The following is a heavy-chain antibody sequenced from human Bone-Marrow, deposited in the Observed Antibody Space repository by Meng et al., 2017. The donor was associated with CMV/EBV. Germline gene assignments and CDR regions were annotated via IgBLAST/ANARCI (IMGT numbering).Heavy chain of an antibody. CDR2: INHSGRT. J-gene: IGHJ6*02. CDR3: ASSLAGDLGETYYYYAMDV. V-gene: IGHV4-34*01. CDR1: GRSFRAYY. Sequence: SETLSLTCAVFGRSFRAYYWSWIRQPPGKGLEWVGEINHSGRTNYSPSLKSRVTISVDASQKQFSLRLNSVTAADTAVYYCASSLAGDLGETYYYYAMDVWGQGTTVTVSS. D-gene: IGHD7-27*01.